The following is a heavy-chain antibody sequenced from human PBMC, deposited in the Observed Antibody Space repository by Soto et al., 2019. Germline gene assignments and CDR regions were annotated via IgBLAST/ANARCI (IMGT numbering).Heavy chain of an antibody. V-gene: IGHV3-23*01. Sequence: EVQLLGSGGGLVQPGESLRVSCAASGFTFSTYAMSWVRQAPGKGLEWVSAISGSGDNTYYADSVKGRFTISRDNSKNTLYLHMNSLRAEDTAIYYCAPLGQYGDSRYYYGMDVW. CDR2: ISGSGDNT. CDR3: APLGQYGDSRYYYGMDV. J-gene: IGHJ6*01. CDR1: GFTFSTYA. D-gene: IGHD4-17*01.